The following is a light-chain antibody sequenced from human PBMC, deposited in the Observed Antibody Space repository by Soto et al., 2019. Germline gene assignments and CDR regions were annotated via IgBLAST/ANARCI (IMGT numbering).Light chain of an antibody. V-gene: IGLV1-44*01. CDR3: AAWDDSLNGFYV. Sequence: QSLQTQPPSASVTPGQRVTISCSGSSSNIGSNTVNWYQQLPGTAPKLLIYSNNQRPSGVPDRSSGSKSGTSASLAISGLQSEDEADYYCAAWDDSLNGFYVFGTGTKVTVL. CDR1: SSNIGSNT. CDR2: SNN. J-gene: IGLJ1*01.